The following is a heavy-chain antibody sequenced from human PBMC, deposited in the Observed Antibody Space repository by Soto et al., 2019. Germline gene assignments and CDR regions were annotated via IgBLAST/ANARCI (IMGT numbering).Heavy chain of an antibody. CDR1: GDSISRRNYY. V-gene: IGHV4-39*02. J-gene: IGHJ5*02. CDR2: IYDGGNI. CDR3: AATSTFFGVRGRFDP. D-gene: IGHD3-10*01. Sequence: ETLSLTCTVSGDSISRRNYYWGWISQPPGKGLEWIGSIYDGGNIYYNPSLKKRVTISVDTSKNHFSLKLTSVTASDTAVYYCAATSTFFGVRGRFDPWGQGTLVTVSS.